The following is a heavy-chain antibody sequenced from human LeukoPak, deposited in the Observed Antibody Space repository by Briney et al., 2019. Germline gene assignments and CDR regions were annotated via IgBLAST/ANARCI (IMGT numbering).Heavy chain of an antibody. CDR1: GYTFTGYY. J-gene: IGHJ5*02. V-gene: IGHV1-2*02. Sequence: ASVKVSCKASGYTFTGYYMHWVRQAPGQGLEWMGWISPNSGGTNYAQKFQGRVTMTRDTSISTAYMELSRLRSDDTAVYYCARGFIDILTGYYRHNWFDPWGQGTLVTVSS. CDR2: ISPNSGGT. D-gene: IGHD3-9*01. CDR3: ARGFIDILTGYYRHNWFDP.